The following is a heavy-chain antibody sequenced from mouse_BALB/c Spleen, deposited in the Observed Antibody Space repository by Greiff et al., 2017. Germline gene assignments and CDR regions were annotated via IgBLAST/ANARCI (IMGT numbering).Heavy chain of an antibody. Sequence: VQLKESGGDLVKPGGSLKLSCAASGFTFSSYGMSWVRQTPDKRLEWVATISSGGSYTYYPDSVKGRFTISRDNAKNTLYLQMSSLKSEDTAMYYCARLTPYYAMDYWGQGTSVTVSS. V-gene: IGHV5-6*01. CDR2: ISSGGSYT. CDR1: GFTFSSYG. J-gene: IGHJ4*01. CDR3: ARLTPYYAMDY.